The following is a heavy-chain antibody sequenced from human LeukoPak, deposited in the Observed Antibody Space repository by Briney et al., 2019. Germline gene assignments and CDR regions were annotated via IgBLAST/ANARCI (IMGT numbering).Heavy chain of an antibody. D-gene: IGHD6-13*01. CDR3: ARDSIAAPALGDAFDI. CDR1: GYTFTGYY. J-gene: IGHJ3*02. Sequence: ASVKVSCKASGYTFTGYYMHWVRQAPGQGLEWMGWINPNSGGTNYAQKFQGRVTITADESTSTAYMELSSLRSEDTAVYYCARDSIAAPALGDAFDIWGQGTMVTVSS. CDR2: INPNSGGT. V-gene: IGHV1-2*02.